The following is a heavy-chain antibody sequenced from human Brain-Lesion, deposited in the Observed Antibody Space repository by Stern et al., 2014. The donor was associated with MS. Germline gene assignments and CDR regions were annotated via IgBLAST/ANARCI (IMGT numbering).Heavy chain of an antibody. V-gene: IGHV1-2*02. J-gene: IGHJ6*02. CDR3: ARDQRGITIFGVVTDYYYLGMDV. CDR2: INPNTGGT. CDR1: GYIFTGYY. D-gene: IGHD3-3*01. Sequence: QVQLVESGAEVKKPGASVKVSCKTSGYIFTGYYIHWVRQAPGQGLEWMAWINPNTGGTKDAQKFKGRVTMSRDTSISTAYVELSSLTSDDTAVYYCARDQRGITIFGVVTDYYYLGMDVWGQGTTVTVSS.